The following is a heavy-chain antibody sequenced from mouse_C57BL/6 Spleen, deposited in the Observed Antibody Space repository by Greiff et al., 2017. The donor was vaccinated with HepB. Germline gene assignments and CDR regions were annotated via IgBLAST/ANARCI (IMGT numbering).Heavy chain of an antibody. CDR1: GFNIKDYY. J-gene: IGHJ1*03. V-gene: IGHV14-1*01. CDR3: TTPTTVVANPSL. Sequence: EVQLQQSGAELVRPGASVKLSCTASGFNIKDYYMHWVKQRLEQGLEWIGRIDPEDGDTEYAPKFQGKATMTADTSSNTAYLQLSSLTSEDTAVYYCTTPTTVVANPSLWGTGTTVTVSS. D-gene: IGHD1-1*01. CDR2: IDPEDGDT.